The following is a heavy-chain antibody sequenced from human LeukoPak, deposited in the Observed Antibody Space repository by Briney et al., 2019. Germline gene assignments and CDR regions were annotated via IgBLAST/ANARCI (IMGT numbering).Heavy chain of an antibody. CDR3: AREYFYDSSGYSDAFYI. J-gene: IGHJ3*02. Sequence: PGRSLSLSCSASGFAFSNYGVHWVRQAPGKGLEWVADICHDGSYKYYADSVKGRFIISRDNSKNTLYMQMNSMAAEDTAVYYCAREYFYDSSGYSDAFYIWGQGTMVTVSS. CDR1: GFAFSNYG. D-gene: IGHD3-22*01. V-gene: IGHV3-33*01. CDR2: ICHDGSYK.